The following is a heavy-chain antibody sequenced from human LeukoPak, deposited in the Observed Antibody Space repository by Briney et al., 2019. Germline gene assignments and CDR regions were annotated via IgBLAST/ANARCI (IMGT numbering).Heavy chain of an antibody. D-gene: IGHD4/OR15-4a*01. J-gene: IGHJ4*02. V-gene: IGHV3-23*01. Sequence: GGSLRLSCAGCGFTFSSYAMSWVRQAPGKGLEWVSTISGNGDRTYYADFVKGRFTISRDNSKNTLYVQMNSLRAEDTAVYYCAKDGLSDYWGQGTLVTVSS. CDR2: ISGNGDRT. CDR3: AKDGLSDY. CDR1: GFTFSSYA.